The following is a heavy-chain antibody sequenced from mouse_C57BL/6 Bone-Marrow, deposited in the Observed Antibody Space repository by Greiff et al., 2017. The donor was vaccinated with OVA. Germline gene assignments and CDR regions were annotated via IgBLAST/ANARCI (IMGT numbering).Heavy chain of an antibody. J-gene: IGHJ3*01. D-gene: IGHD2-1*01. CDR1: GFSLSTSGMG. V-gene: IGHV8-11*01. CDR2: IWWNDNK. CDR3: ARIDYGNPYFAY. Sequence: QVTLKVCGPGILQPSQTLSLTCSFSGFSLSTSGMGVGWIHQPSGNGLEWLAHIWWNDNKYYNTALKSRLTISKDTSNNQVFLKIASVDTADTATYYCARIDYGNPYFAYWGQGTLVTVSA.